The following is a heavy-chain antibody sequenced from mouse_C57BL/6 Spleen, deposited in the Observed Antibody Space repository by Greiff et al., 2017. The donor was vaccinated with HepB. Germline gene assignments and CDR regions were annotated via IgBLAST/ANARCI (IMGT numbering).Heavy chain of an antibody. CDR1: GYTFTSYW. D-gene: IGHD2-2*01. J-gene: IGHJ4*01. CDR3: ARSVVTTLHAMDY. Sequence: QVQLQQPGAELVKPGASVKLSCKASGYTFTSYWMHWVKQRPGRGLEWIGRIDPNSGGTKYNEKFKSKATLTVDKPSSTAYMQRSSLTSEDSAVYYCARSVVTTLHAMDYWGQGTSVTVSS. V-gene: IGHV1-72*01. CDR2: IDPNSGGT.